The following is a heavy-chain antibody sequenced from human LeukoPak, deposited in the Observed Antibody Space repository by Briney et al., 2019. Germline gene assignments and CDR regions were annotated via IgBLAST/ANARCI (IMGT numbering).Heavy chain of an antibody. V-gene: IGHV4-38-2*02. CDR2: IYHSGST. CDR3: ARGSRTLYYYDKRGMYAFDI. CDR1: GYSISSGYY. J-gene: IGHJ3*02. D-gene: IGHD3-22*01. Sequence: TSETLSLTCTVSGYSISSGYYWGWIRQPPGKGLEWIGSIYHSGSTNYNPSLKSRVTISVDTSKNQFSLKLSSVTAADTAVYYCARGSRTLYYYDKRGMYAFDIWGQGTMVTVSS.